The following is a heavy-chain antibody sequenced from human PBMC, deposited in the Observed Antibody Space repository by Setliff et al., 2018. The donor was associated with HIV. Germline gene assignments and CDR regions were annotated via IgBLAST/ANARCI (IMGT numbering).Heavy chain of an antibody. CDR2: INTHSGYT. V-gene: IGHV1-18*01. CDR3: ARDLIRITPHGDLPF. D-gene: IGHD2-15*01. Sequence: ASVKVSCKASGYTFTSYGISWVRQAPGQGLEWMGWINTHSGYTNYSQKFQGRVTITRDTSASTAYMELSSLRSDDTALYYCARDLIRITPHGDLPFWGQGTLVTVSS. J-gene: IGHJ4*02. CDR1: GYTFTSYG.